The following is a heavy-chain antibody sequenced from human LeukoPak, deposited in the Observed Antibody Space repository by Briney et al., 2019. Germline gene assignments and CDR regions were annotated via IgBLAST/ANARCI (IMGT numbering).Heavy chain of an antibody. J-gene: IGHJ3*02. CDR2: INPNSGGT. D-gene: IGHD3-10*01. V-gene: IGHV1-2*02. CDR1: GYTFTGYY. Sequence: ASVKVSCKASGYTFTGYYMHWVRQAPGQGLEWMGWINPNSGGTNYAQKFQGRVTMTRDTSISTAYMELSRLRSDDTAVYYCARGLGYGSGSVAFDIWGQGTMVTVSS. CDR3: ARGLGYGSGSVAFDI.